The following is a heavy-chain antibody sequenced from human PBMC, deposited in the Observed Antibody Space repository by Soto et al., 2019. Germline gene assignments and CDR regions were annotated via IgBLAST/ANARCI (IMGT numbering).Heavy chain of an antibody. CDR3: ARLIHCKTTSCYFDY. Sequence: QLQLQESGPGLVKPSETLSLTCTVSGGSISSSSYYWAWVRQPPGKGLEWIGSVYYSGKTYYNPSLKSRVPISEDTSKNLFSLKLSSVTAADTAVFYCARLIHCKTTSCYFDYWGQGTLVTVSS. CDR2: VYYSGKT. CDR1: GGSISSSSYY. D-gene: IGHD2-2*01. V-gene: IGHV4-39*01. J-gene: IGHJ4*02.